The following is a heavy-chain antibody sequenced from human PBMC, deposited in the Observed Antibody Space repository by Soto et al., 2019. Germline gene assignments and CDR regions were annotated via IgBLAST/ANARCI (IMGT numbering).Heavy chain of an antibody. CDR1: GFRVSNHW. D-gene: IGHD3-16*01. Sequence: EEELVESGGGLVQPGGSLRLSCAASGFRVSNHWMRWVRQAPGKGLEWLAYIKEDGSEEFYADSVKGRFTLSRDNAKNSVSVEMDSLREEDTAVYYCERDKGGRSGMDVWGQGTTVTVSS. V-gene: IGHV3-7*04. CDR3: ERDKGGRSGMDV. J-gene: IGHJ6*02. CDR2: IKEDGSEE.